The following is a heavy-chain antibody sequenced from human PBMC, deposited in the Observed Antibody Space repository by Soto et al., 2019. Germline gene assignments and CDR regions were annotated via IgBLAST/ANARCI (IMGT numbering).Heavy chain of an antibody. V-gene: IGHV3-23*01. CDR2: ISGSGGST. CDR3: ARTEGYGDSRFSYYYYMDV. CDR1: GFTFSSYA. Sequence: PGGSLRLSCAASGFTFSSYAMSWVRQAPGKGLEWVSVISGSGGSTYYADSVKGRFTISRDNSKNTLYLQMNSLRAEDTAVYYCARTEGYGDSRFSYYYYMDVWGKGTTVPVSS. D-gene: IGHD4-17*01. J-gene: IGHJ6*03.